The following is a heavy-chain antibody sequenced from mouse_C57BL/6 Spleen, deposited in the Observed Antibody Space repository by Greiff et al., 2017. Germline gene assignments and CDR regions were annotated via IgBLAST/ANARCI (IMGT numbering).Heavy chain of an antibody. CDR3: ARSDYEYYYAMDY. CDR1: GYSFTGYY. J-gene: IGHJ4*01. V-gene: IGHV1-42*01. D-gene: IGHD2-4*01. CDR2: INPSTGGT. Sequence: VQLQQSGPELVKPGASVKISCKASGYSFTGYYMNWVKQSPEKSLEWIGEINPSTGGTTYNQKFKAKATLTVDKSSSTAYMQLKSLTSEDSAVYYCARSDYEYYYAMDYWGQGTSVTVSS.